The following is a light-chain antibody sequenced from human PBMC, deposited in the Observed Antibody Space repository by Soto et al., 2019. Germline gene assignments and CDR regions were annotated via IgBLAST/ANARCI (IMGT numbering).Light chain of an antibody. CDR3: CSYAGSSTFLWV. CDR1: SSDVGSYNL. Sequence: QSALTQPASVSGSPGQSITISGTGTSSDVGSYNLVSWYQQHPGKAPKLMIYEGSKRPSGVSNRFSGSKSGNTASLTISGLQAEDEADYYCCSYAGSSTFLWVFGGGTKLTVL. CDR2: EGS. J-gene: IGLJ3*02. V-gene: IGLV2-23*03.